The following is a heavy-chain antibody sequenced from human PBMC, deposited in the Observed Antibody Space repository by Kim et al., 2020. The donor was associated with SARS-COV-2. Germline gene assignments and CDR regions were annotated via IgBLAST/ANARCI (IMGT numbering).Heavy chain of an antibody. CDR3: ARQGGDYVGYYFDY. CDR2: TSGSGGST. D-gene: IGHD4-17*01. CDR1: GFTFSSYA. Sequence: GGSLRLSCAASGFTFSSYAMSWVRQAPGKGLEWVSATSGSGGSTYYADSVKGRFTISRDNSKNTLYLQMNSQRAEDTAVYYCARQGGDYVGYYFDYWGQGTLVTVSS. J-gene: IGHJ4*02. V-gene: IGHV3-23*01.